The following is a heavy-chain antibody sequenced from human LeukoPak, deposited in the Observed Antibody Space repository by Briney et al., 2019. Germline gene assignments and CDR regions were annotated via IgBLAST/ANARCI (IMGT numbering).Heavy chain of an antibody. D-gene: IGHD6-13*01. Sequence: PSETLSLTCTVSGGSISNYYWNWIRQPAGKGLEWIGRIYTSGSTNYNPSLKSRVTISVDTSKNQFSLKLSSVTAADTAVYYCARLEDDYSSSWYYWGQGTLVTVSS. V-gene: IGHV4-4*07. CDR1: GGSISNYY. CDR2: IYTSGST. J-gene: IGHJ4*02. CDR3: ARLEDDYSSSWYY.